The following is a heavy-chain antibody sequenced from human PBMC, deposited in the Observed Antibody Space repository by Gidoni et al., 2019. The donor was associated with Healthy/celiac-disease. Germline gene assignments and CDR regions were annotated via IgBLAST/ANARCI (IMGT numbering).Heavy chain of an antibody. V-gene: IGHV1-69*06. J-gene: IGHJ4*02. CDR1: GGTFSSYA. CDR2: IIPIFGTA. CDR3: ARGFPVYSSYYFDY. Sequence: QAQLVQSGAEVKKPGSSVKVSCEASGGTFSSYAIRWVRQAPGQGLEWMGGIIPIFGTANYAQKFQGRVTITADKSTSTAYMELSSLRSEDTAVYYCARGFPVYSSYYFDYWGQGTLVTVSS. D-gene: IGHD5-12*01.